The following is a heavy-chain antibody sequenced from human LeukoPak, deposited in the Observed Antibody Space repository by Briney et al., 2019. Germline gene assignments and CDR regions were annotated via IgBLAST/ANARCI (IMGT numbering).Heavy chain of an antibody. V-gene: IGHV7-4-1*02. Sequence: ASVKVSCKASGYTFTSYAMNWVRQAPGQGLEWMGWINTNTGNPTYAQGFTGRFVFSLDTSVSTAYLQISSLKAEDTAVYYCARAVVPAAPLYGSSWGIDYWGQGTLVTVSS. D-gene: IGHD2-2*01. CDR3: ARAVVPAAPLYGSSWGIDY. CDR1: GYTFTSYA. CDR2: INTNTGNP. J-gene: IGHJ4*02.